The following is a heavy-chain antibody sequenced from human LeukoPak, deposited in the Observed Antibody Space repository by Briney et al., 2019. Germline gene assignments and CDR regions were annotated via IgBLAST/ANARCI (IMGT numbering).Heavy chain of an antibody. CDR3: ACLYSDYYMDV. V-gene: IGHV3-48*01. J-gene: IGHJ6*03. Sequence: GVLRLSCAASGFTFSSYSMNWVRQAPGKGLEWVSYISSSSSSTIYYADSVKGRFTISRDNAKNSLYLQMNSLRAEDTAVYYCACLYSDYYMDVWGKGTTVTVSS. CDR1: GFTFSSYS. CDR2: ISSSSSSTI.